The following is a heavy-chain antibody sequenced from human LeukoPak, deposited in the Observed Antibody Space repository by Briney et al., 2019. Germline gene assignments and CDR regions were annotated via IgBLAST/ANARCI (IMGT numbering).Heavy chain of an antibody. CDR2: ISYDGSNK. CDR1: GFTVSSNY. J-gene: IGHJ4*02. V-gene: IGHV3-30-3*01. CDR3: ARDPTLAGYFDY. Sequence: GGSLRLSCAVSGFTVSSNYMSWVRQAPGKGLEWVAVISYDGSNKYYADSVKGRFTISRDNSKNTLYLQMNSLRAEDTAVYYCARDPTLAGYFDYWGQGTLVTVSS.